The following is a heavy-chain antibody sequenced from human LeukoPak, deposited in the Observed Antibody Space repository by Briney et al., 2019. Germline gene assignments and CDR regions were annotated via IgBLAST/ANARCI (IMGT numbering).Heavy chain of an antibody. CDR1: GASITRGGFY. V-gene: IGHV4-31*03. CDR2: IYSSGSS. J-gene: IGHJ4*02. D-gene: IGHD2-15*01. Sequence: SETLSLTCTVSGASITRGGFYWSWIRQHPGKGLGWIGHIYSSGSSTYNPFLRTRLSMSLDPSKSQFSLTLNSLTVADTAVYYCARGSCSGGACYSGSEFDFWGQGTLVTVSS. CDR3: ARGSCSGGACYSGSEFDF.